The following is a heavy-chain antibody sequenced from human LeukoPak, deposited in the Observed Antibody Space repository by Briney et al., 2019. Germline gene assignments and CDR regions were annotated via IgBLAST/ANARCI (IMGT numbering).Heavy chain of an antibody. Sequence: ASLKVSCKASGYTFTGHYMHWVPQAPGQGLEWMEWINPNSGGTNYAQKFQGRVTMTRDTSISTAYMELSRLRSDDTAVYYCARSRRAVADRGWFDPWGQGTLVTVSS. CDR3: ARSRRAVADRGWFDP. V-gene: IGHV1-2*02. CDR2: INPNSGGT. J-gene: IGHJ5*02. D-gene: IGHD6-19*01. CDR1: GYTFTGHY.